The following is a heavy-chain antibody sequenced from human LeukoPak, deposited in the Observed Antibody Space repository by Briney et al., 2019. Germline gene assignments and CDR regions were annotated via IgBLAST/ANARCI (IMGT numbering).Heavy chain of an antibody. V-gene: IGHV4-59*08. Sequence: PSETLSLTCTVSGGSISSYYWSWIRQPPGKGLEWIGYIYYSGSTNYNPPLKSRVTISVDTSKNQFSLKLSSVTAADTAVYYCARNAPGTSFDYWGQGTLVTVSS. D-gene: IGHD1-1*01. CDR3: ARNAPGTSFDY. CDR1: GGSISSYY. J-gene: IGHJ4*02. CDR2: IYYSGST.